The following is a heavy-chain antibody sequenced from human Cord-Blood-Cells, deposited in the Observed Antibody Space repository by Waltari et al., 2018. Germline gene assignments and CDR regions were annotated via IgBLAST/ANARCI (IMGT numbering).Heavy chain of an antibody. V-gene: IGHV1-46*01. CDR1: GYTFPSYY. J-gene: IGHJ4*02. CDR3: ARGDRTGQFDY. D-gene: IGHD1-1*01. CDR2: INPSGGST. Sequence: QVQLVQSGAVVKKPGASVEVSCKGSGYTFPSYYMPWVRPAPGQGLEWMGIINPSGGSTSYAQKFQGRVTMTRDTSTSTVYMELSSLRSEDTAVYYCARGDRTGQFDYWGQGTLVTVSS.